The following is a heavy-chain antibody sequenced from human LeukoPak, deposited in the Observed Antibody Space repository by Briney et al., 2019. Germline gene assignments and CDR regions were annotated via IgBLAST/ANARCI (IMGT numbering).Heavy chain of an antibody. CDR2: IYHSAST. CDR3: ASFQIVGATTYFDA. V-gene: IGHV4-4*03. CDR1: GGSINSNNW. J-gene: IGHJ4*02. D-gene: IGHD1-26*01. Sequence: PGTLSLTCAVSGGSINSNNWWSWVRQSPGEELEWIGNIYHSASTNYNPSLKSRVTISLDRSNNHFSLKLNSVTAADTAVYYCASFQIVGATTYFDAWGQGTLVTVSS.